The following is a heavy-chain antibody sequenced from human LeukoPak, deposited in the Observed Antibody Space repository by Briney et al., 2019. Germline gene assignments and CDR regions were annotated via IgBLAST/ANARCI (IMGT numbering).Heavy chain of an antibody. V-gene: IGHV3-23*01. J-gene: IGHJ4*02. CDR1: GFTFSSHA. CDR2: IRGSSDVI. CDR3: AKGQSASSPFDS. Sequence: GSLRLSCAAPGFTFSSHAMSWVRQAPGKGLEWISLIRGSSDVIEYADSVRGRFTISRDNSKNTVSLQMNNLRAEDTAVYYCAKGQSASSPFDSWGQGTLVTVSS.